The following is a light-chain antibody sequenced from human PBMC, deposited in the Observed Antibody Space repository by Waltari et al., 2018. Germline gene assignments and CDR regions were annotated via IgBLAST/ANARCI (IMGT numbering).Light chain of an antibody. V-gene: IGKV1-NL1*01. CDR3: QHYYNTPLT. J-gene: IGKJ1*01. CDR1: QDIGNS. CDR2: AAS. Sequence: DIQMTQSPSSLSASVGDRVTITCRASQDIGNSLAWYQQKPGKAPRLLLFAASTLQSGVPSRFSGSGSGTHHTLTISSLQPEDFATYYCQHYYNTPLTFGPGTRVEIK.